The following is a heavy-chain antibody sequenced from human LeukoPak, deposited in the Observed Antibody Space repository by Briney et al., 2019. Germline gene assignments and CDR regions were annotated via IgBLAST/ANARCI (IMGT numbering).Heavy chain of an antibody. CDR2: INPSTGGT. CDR3: ARGQPYGDYNYFDP. V-gene: IGHV1-2*06. CDR1: GYTFTGYY. Sequence: ASVKVSCKASGYTFTGYYMHWVRQASGQGLEWMGRINPSTGGTNSAQKFQGRVTMTRDTSISTAYMELSRLTSDDTAIYYCARGQPYGDYNYFDPWGQGTLVTVSS. D-gene: IGHD4-17*01. J-gene: IGHJ5*02.